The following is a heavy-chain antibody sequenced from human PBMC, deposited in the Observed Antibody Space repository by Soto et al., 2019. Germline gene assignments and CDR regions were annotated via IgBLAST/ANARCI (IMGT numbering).Heavy chain of an antibody. Sequence: GESLKISCKGSGYSFTSYWIGWVRQMPGKGLEWMGIIYPGDSDTRYSPSFQGQVTISADKSISTAYLQWSSLKASDTAMYYCARLWGHCSSTSCYTPFDYWRQGTLVTVS. CDR1: GYSFTSYW. V-gene: IGHV5-51*01. D-gene: IGHD2-2*02. CDR2: IYPGDSDT. J-gene: IGHJ4*02. CDR3: ARLWGHCSSTSCYTPFDY.